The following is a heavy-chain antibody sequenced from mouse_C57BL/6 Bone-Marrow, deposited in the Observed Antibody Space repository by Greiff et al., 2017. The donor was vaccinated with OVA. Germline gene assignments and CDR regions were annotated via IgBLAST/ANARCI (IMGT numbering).Heavy chain of an antibody. CDR2: IYPRRGNT. CDR1: GYTFTSYG. J-gene: IGHJ3*01. V-gene: IGHV1-81*01. Sequence: VQLQQSGAELARPGASVKLSCKASGYTFTSYGISWVKQRTGQGLEWIGEIYPRRGNTYYNEKFKGKATLTADKSSSTAYMELRSLTSEDSAVYFCARSRLLRNWGQGTLVTVSA. CDR3: ARSRLLRN.